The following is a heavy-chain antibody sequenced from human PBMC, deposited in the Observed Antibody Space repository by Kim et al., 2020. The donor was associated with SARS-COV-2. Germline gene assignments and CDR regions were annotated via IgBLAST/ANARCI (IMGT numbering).Heavy chain of an antibody. CDR2: IYSAGSST. CDR3: AKDFSTSGSYYEGDFGY. D-gene: IGHD1-26*01. CDR1: GFTFSSYA. Sequence: GSLRLSCAASGFTFSSYAMSWVRQAPGKGLEWVSVIYSAGSSTYYADSVKGRFTISRDNSKNTLYLQMNSLRAEDTAVYYCAKDFSTSGSYYEGDFGYWGQGTLVTVSS. V-gene: IGHV3-23*03. J-gene: IGHJ4*02.